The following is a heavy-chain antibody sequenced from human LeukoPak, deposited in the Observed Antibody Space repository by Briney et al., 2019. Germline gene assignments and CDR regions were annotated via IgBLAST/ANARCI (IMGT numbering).Heavy chain of an antibody. CDR3: AGIGYSSGWHTRGFNY. CDR1: GGSISSSSYY. Sequence: PSETLSLTCTVSGGSISSSSYYWGWIRQPPGKGLEWIGSIYYSGSTYYNPSLKSRVTISVDTSKNQFSLKLSSVTAADTAVYYCAGIGYSSGWHTRGFNYWGQGTLVTVSS. CDR2: IYYSGST. V-gene: IGHV4-39*07. D-gene: IGHD6-19*01. J-gene: IGHJ4*02.